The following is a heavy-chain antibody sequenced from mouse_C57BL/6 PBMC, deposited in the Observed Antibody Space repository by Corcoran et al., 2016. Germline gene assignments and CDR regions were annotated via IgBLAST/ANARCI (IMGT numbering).Heavy chain of an antibody. CDR1: GYTFTDYS. V-gene: IGHV1-19*01. J-gene: IGHJ1*03. Sequence: EVQLQQSGPVLVKPGASVKMSCKASGYTFTDYSMNWVKQSHGKRLEWIGVINPYNGGTSYNQKFKGKATLTVDKSSSTAYMELNSLTSEDSAVYYCARDGNYRYFDVWGTGTTVTVSS. CDR2: INPYNGGT. CDR3: ARDGNYRYFDV. D-gene: IGHD2-1*01.